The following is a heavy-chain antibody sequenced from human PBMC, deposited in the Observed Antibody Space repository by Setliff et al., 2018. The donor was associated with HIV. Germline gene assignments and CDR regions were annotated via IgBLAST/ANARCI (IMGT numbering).Heavy chain of an antibody. J-gene: IGHJ4*02. Sequence: SETLSLTCSVSGGSTTSGGYYWSWIRQHPGKGLEYIGYIYYSVSTYYNPSLKSRVTMSIDTSTQQFFLNVTSVTAADTAVYYCAGFSYNFWVYRFDHWGQGALVTVSS. CDR2: IYYSVST. CDR1: GGSTTSGGYY. CDR3: AGFSYNFWVYRFDH. V-gene: IGHV4-31*03. D-gene: IGHD3-3*01.